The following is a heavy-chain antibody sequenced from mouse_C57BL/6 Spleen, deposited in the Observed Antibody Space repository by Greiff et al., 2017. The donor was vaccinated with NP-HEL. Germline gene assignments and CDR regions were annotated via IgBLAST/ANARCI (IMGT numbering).Heavy chain of an antibody. CDR1: GYTFTDYY. CDR2: INPNNGGT. V-gene: IGHV1-26*01. CDR3: AGGVVATRYFDG. D-gene: IGHD1-1*01. J-gene: IGHJ2*01. Sequence: EVQLQQSGPELVKPGASVKISCKASGYTFTDYYMNWVKQSPGQSLEWIGDINPNNGGTSYNQKFKGKATLTVDKSSSTAYMELRSLTSEDSAVYSSAGGVVATRYFDGWGPGTTLTVSS.